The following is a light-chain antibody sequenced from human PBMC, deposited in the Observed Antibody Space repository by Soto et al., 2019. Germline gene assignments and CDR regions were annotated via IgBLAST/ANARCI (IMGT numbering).Light chain of an antibody. CDR2: EGV. Sequence: QSVLTQPASVSGSPGQSITISCSGTSSNIGGYNIVSWYQQHPGKAPKVIIYEGVKRPSGVSDRFSGSTSGVTASLTISGLQAEDEADYYCQSYDNSLSGVWVFGGGTKLTVL. CDR1: SSNIGGYNI. CDR3: QSYDNSLSGVWV. J-gene: IGLJ3*02. V-gene: IGLV2-23*01.